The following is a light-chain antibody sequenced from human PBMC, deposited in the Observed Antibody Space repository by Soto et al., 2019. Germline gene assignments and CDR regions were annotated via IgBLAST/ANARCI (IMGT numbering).Light chain of an antibody. CDR3: LSHPGSSNV. V-gene: IGLV2-8*01. J-gene: IGLJ1*01. CDR2: EVN. Sequence: QSALTQPPSASGSPGQSVAISCTGTSRDVGASDYVSWYQQHSGKAPKLLLYEVNKRPSGVPDRFSGSKSGNTASLTVSALQAVDEADYYCLSHPGSSNVLGTGTKLTVL. CDR1: SRDVGASDY.